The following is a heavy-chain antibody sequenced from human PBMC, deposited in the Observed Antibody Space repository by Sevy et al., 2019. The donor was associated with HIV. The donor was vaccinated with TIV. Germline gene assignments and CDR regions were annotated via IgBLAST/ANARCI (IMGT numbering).Heavy chain of an antibody. V-gene: IGHV3-48*03. D-gene: IGHD4-17*01. J-gene: IGHJ4*02. CDR2: ISNSGTTR. CDR3: ARDLPPSATTVAHFDC. Sequence: GGSLRLSCAASGFTFSSYEMSWVRQAPGKGLEWVSYISNSGTTRYYSDSVKGRFTISRDKARNTLYLQMNSLRAEDTAMYYCARDLPPSATTVAHFDCWGQGTLVTVSS. CDR1: GFTFSSYE.